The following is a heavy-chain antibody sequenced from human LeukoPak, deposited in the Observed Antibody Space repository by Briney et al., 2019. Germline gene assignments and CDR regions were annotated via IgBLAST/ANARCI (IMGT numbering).Heavy chain of an antibody. CDR2: INPNSGGT. D-gene: IGHD3-10*01. V-gene: IGHV1-2*02. Sequence: ASVKVSCKASGYTFTGYYMHWVRQAPGQGLEWMGWINPNSGGTNYAQKFQGRVTMTRDTSTSTAYMELSRLRSDDTAVYYCAREGSGGSYGMDVWGQGTTVTVSS. CDR1: GYTFTGYY. J-gene: IGHJ6*02. CDR3: AREGSGGSYGMDV.